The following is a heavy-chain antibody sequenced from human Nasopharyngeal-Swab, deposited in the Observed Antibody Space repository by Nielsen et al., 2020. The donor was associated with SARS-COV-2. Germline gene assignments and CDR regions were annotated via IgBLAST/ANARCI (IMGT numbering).Heavy chain of an antibody. CDR2: IFYSGTP. Sequence: SETLSLTRTVSGGSIRSSSYYWGWFRQPPGKGLEYIGSIFYSGTPYYSTSLRSRVTISVDTSKNQFSLTLSSLTAADTAVYYCARHVRMSTSMAPGFCNYWGQGTLVTVSS. D-gene: IGHD5-18*01. CDR1: GGSIRSSSYY. CDR3: ARHVRMSTSMAPGFCNY. J-gene: IGHJ4*02. V-gene: IGHV4-39*01.